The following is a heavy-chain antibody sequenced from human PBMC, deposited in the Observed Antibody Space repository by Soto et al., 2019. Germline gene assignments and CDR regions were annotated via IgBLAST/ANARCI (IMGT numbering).Heavy chain of an antibody. CDR2: ISYDGSNK. CDR1: GFTFSSYG. V-gene: IGHV3-30*18. D-gene: IGHD1-26*01. Sequence: QVQLVESGGGVVQPGRSLRLSCAASGFTFSSYGMHWVRQAPGKGLEWVAVISYDGSNKYYADSVKGRFTISRDNSKNTLYPQMNSLRAEDTAVYYCAKAHSGSYFAYYYYGMDVWGQGTTVTVSS. J-gene: IGHJ6*02. CDR3: AKAHSGSYFAYYYYGMDV.